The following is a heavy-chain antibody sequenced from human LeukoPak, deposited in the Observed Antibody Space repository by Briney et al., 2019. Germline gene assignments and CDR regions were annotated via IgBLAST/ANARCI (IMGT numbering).Heavy chain of an antibody. J-gene: IGHJ6*04. Sequence: GGSLRLSCAASGFTFSSYGMHWVRQAPGKGLEWVAVISYDGSNKYYADSVKGRFTISRDNSQNTLYLQMNSLRAEDTAVYYCVRGRGSGSYYNYYYYGMDVWGKGTTVTVSS. CDR2: ISYDGSNK. CDR1: GFTFSSYG. CDR3: VRGRGSGSYYNYYYYGMDV. V-gene: IGHV3-30*03. D-gene: IGHD3-10*01.